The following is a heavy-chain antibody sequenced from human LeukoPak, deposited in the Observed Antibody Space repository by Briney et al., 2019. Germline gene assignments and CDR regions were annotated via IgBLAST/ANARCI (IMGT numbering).Heavy chain of an antibody. D-gene: IGHD3-10*01. J-gene: IGHJ4*02. CDR1: GGPFSGYF. CDR3: ARRYYYNLGSFPFDF. CDR2: IHNSETT. V-gene: IGHV4-34*01. Sequence: SETLSLTCAVSGGPFSGYFWSWIRQSSGKGLEWIGEIHNSETTNYNPSLNSRVTISEDTSKNQFYLNLSSVTAADTAVYYCARRYYYNLGSFPFDFWGQGTLVTVSS.